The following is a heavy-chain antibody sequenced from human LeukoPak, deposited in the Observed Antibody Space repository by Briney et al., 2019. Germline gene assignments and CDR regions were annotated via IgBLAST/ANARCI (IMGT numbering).Heavy chain of an antibody. CDR3: ARDPPDY. V-gene: IGHV3-48*03. J-gene: IGHJ4*02. Sequence: GGSLRLSCAASGFTFSSYEVNWVRQAPGKGLEWVSYILNSGTTTYYADSVKGRFTISRDNAKNSLYLQMNSLRAEDTGVYYCARDPPDYWGQGILVTVSS. CDR1: GFTFSSYE. CDR2: ILNSGTTT.